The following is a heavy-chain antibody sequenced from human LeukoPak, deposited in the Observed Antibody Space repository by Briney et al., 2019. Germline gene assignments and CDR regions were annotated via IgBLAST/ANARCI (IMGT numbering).Heavy chain of an antibody. CDR2: ISYSGST. D-gene: IGHD5-18*01. J-gene: IGHJ6*02. CDR3: ARDGSAEYSYGYGNYYYGMDV. CDR1: GGSLSSYY. Sequence: SETLSLTCTVSGGSLSSYYWNWIRQPPGKGLEWIGDISYSGSTNYSPSLKSRVTISLDTSKNQFSLKLSSVTAADTAVYYCARDGSAEYSYGYGNYYYGMDVWGQGTTVTVSS. V-gene: IGHV4-59*01.